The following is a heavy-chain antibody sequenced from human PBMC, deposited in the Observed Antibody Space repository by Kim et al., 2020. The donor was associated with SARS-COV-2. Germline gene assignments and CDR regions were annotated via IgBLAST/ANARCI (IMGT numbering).Heavy chain of an antibody. V-gene: IGHV3-30*18. Sequence: GGSLRLSCAASGFTFSSYGMHWVRQAPGKGLEWVAVISYDGSNKYYADSVKGRFTISRDNSKNTLYLQMNSLRAEDTAVYYCAKDLVATTIAVAVGLDYWGQGTLVTVSS. CDR1: GFTFSSYG. CDR3: AKDLVATTIAVAVGLDY. D-gene: IGHD6-19*01. J-gene: IGHJ4*02. CDR2: ISYDGSNK.